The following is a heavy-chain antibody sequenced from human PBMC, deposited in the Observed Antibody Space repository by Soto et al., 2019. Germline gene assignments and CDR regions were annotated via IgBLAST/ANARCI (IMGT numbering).Heavy chain of an antibody. CDR3: ASMYSSSWYYFDS. V-gene: IGHV4-30-4*02. CDR1: GGSITSDYSC. J-gene: IGHJ4*02. CDR2: IFDSGTT. Sequence: SETLSLTCTVSGGSITSDYSCWSWIRQPPGEGLEWIGHIFDSGTTYTNPSLRSQVAISLDTSKNQFSLKLSSVTAADTAVYYCASMYSSSWYYFDSWGQGIPVTVSS. D-gene: IGHD6-13*01.